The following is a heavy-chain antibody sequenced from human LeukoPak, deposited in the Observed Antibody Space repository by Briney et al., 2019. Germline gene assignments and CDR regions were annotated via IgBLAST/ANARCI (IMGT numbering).Heavy chain of an antibody. CDR1: AYTFSTYY. Sequence: ASVKVSCKASAYTFSTYYLHWVRQAPGQGLEWMGMINPSDGSTSYAQKFQGRVTMTRDKSTSTVYMELRSLRSEDTAVYYCARVHARDYYYYYYMDLWGKGTTVTVSS. V-gene: IGHV1-46*01. CDR2: INPSDGST. J-gene: IGHJ6*03. CDR3: ARVHARDYYYYYYMDL.